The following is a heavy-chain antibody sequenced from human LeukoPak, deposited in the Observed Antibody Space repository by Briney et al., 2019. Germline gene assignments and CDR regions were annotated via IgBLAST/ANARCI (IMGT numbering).Heavy chain of an antibody. CDR3: ARSRLVKPNGFDP. CDR2: MNPNSGNT. V-gene: IGHV1-8*01. D-gene: IGHD3-9*01. CDR1: GYTYTSYD. Sequence: ASVKVSCKASGYTYTSYDINWVRQATGQGLEWMGWMNPNSGNTGYAQKFQGRVTMTRNTSISTAYMELSSLRSEDTAVYYCARSRLVKPNGFDPWGQGTLVTVFS. J-gene: IGHJ5*02.